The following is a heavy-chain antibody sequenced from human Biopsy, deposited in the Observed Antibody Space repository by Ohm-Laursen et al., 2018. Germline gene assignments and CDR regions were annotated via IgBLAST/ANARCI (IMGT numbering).Heavy chain of an antibody. Sequence: ASVKVSCKTSGYTFTSYEINWVRQATGQGPEWIGWMNPISGNTGYAHKFRGRVTMTSDSSISTAYLEVSSLTFEDTAVYYCARAVRYRLLSDPWGQGTLVTVSS. D-gene: IGHD2/OR15-2a*01. J-gene: IGHJ5*02. CDR1: GYTFTSYE. V-gene: IGHV1-8*01. CDR2: MNPISGNT. CDR3: ARAVRYRLLSDP.